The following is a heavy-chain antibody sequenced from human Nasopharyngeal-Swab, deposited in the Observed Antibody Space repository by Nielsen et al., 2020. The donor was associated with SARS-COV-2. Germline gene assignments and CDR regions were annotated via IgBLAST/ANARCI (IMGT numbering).Heavy chain of an antibody. CDR2: ISSSSSYI. Sequence: GGSPSLSCAASGFTFSCYSMNWLRQAPGKGLEWVSSISSSSSYIYYADSVKGRFTISRDNAKNSLYLQMNSLRAEDTAVYYCARDGGGCSSTSCYTWGQGTLVTVSS. D-gene: IGHD2-2*02. CDR1: GFTFSCYS. CDR3: ARDGGGCSSTSCYT. V-gene: IGHV3-21*01. J-gene: IGHJ4*02.